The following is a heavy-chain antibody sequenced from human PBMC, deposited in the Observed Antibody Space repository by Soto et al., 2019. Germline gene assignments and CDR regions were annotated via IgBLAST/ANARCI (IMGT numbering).Heavy chain of an antibody. CDR2: VYNTGGT. CDR1: SGPSSSHN. CDR3: VRQGIGNLHGLVDV. D-gene: IGHD1-1*01. J-gene: IGHJ6*02. Sequence: QVQLQQSGPGLVKPSETLSLTCTVSSGPSSSHNWGWIRQSPGRGLEWSGYVYNTGGTSYNPSLKSRVTISPDTSANHISLTLSSVTAADTAIYYCVRQGIGNLHGLVDVWGQGTTVSVSS. V-gene: IGHV4-59*08.